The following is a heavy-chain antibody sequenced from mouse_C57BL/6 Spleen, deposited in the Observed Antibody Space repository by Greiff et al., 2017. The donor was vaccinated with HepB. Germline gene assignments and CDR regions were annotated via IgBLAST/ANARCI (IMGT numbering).Heavy chain of an antibody. J-gene: IGHJ3*01. CDR1: GFTFSDYY. CDR2: ISNGGGST. CDR3: ARPSITSAGFAY. D-gene: IGHD1-1*01. V-gene: IGHV5-12*01. Sequence: EVKLVESGGGLVQPGGSLKLSCAASGFTFSDYYMYWVRQTPEKRLEWVAYISNGGGSTYYPDTVKGRFTISIDNAKNTLYLQMSRLKSEDTAMYYCARPSITSAGFAYWGQGTLVTVSA.